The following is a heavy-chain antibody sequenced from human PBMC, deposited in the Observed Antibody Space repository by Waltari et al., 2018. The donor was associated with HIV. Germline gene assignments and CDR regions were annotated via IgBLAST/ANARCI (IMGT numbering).Heavy chain of an antibody. CDR3: ARRAYYYDSSGYPKRYAFDI. J-gene: IGHJ3*02. CDR2: MNPNSGNT. CDR1: GYTFTSYD. Sequence: QVQLVQSGAEVKKPGASVKVSCKASGYTFTSYDINWVRQATGHGLEWMGWMNPNSGNTGYAQKFQGRVTMTRNTSISTAYMELSSLRSEDTAVYYCARRAYYYDSSGYPKRYAFDIWGQGTMVTVSS. D-gene: IGHD3-22*01. V-gene: IGHV1-8*01.